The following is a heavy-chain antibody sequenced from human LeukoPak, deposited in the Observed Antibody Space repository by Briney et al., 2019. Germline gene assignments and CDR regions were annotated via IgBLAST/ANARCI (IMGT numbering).Heavy chain of an antibody. Sequence: PGGSLRLSCAASGFTFSSYEMNWVRQAPGKGLEWVSYISSSGSTIYYADSVKGRFTISRDNAKNSLYLQMNSLRAEDTAVYYCALSGYCSSTSCFSRPFDYWGQGTLVTVSS. CDR2: ISSSGSTI. J-gene: IGHJ4*02. CDR3: ALSGYCSSTSCFSRPFDY. D-gene: IGHD2-2*01. V-gene: IGHV3-48*03. CDR1: GFTFSSYE.